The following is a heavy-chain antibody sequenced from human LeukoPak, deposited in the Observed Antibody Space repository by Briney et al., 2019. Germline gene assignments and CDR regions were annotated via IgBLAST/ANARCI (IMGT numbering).Heavy chain of an antibody. CDR3: ARTYCTSTSCYAPFDS. D-gene: IGHD2-2*01. CDR2: IYYSGTT. V-gene: IGHV4-39*07. Sequence: SETLSLTCTVSSGSINTNDYYWGWIRQPPGKGLEYIGIIYYSGTTYYIPSLKSRVTISLDTSKSQFSLKMTSLTAADTAVYYCARTYCTSTSCYAPFDSWGQGTLVAVSS. J-gene: IGHJ4*02. CDR1: SGSINTNDYY.